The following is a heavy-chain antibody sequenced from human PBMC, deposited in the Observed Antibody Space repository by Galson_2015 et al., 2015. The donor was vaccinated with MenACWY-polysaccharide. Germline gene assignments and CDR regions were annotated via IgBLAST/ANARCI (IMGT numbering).Heavy chain of an antibody. CDR2: LSYDGSDK. V-gene: IGHV3-30*18. CDR1: GFAFSSSG. J-gene: IGHJ4*02. D-gene: IGHD3-10*01. CDR3: AKDTMAYFDY. Sequence: SLRPSCAASGFAFSSSGMDWVRQAPGKGLEWVAFLSYDGSDKYYADSVRGRFTISRDNSKNTLYLQMNSLRADDTAVYYCAKDTMAYFDYWGQGTLVTVSS.